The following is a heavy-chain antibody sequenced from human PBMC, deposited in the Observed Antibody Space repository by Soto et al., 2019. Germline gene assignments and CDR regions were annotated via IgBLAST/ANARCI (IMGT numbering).Heavy chain of an antibody. CDR2: IWYDGSNK. Sequence: HPGGSLRLSCAASGFTFSSYGMHWVRQAPGKGLEWVAVIWYDGSNKYYADSVKGRFTISRDNSKNTLYLQMNSLRAEDTAVYYCARDHYGSGTLFDYWGQGTLVTVSS. CDR1: GFTFSSYG. V-gene: IGHV3-33*01. J-gene: IGHJ4*02. D-gene: IGHD3-10*01. CDR3: ARDHYGSGTLFDY.